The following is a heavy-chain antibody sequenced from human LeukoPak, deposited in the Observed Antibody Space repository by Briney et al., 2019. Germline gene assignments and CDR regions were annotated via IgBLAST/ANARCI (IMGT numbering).Heavy chain of an antibody. CDR2: ISGSGGST. J-gene: IGHJ4*02. Sequence: GGSLRLSCAASGFTFSSYAMSWVRQAPGKGLEWVSAISGSGGSTYYADSVKGRFTISRDNSKNTLYLQMNSLRVEDTAVFYCAAWSDRGYNFWGQGALVTVSS. V-gene: IGHV3-23*01. CDR1: GFTFSSYA. CDR3: AAWSDRGYNF. D-gene: IGHD5-24*01.